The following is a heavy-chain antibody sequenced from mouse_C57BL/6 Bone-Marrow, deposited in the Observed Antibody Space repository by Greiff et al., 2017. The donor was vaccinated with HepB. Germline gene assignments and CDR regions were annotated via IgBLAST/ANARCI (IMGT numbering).Heavy chain of an antibody. Sequence: EVKLQESGPELVKPGASVKISCKASGYSFTDYNMNWVKQSNGKSLEWIGVINPNYGTTSYNQKFKGKATLTVDQSSSTAYMQLNSLTSEDSAVYYWERGPGSSYARDYGAKETSAPVPS. J-gene: IGHJ4*01. CDR1: GYSFTDYN. CDR3: ERGPGSSYARDY. CDR2: INPNYGTT. V-gene: IGHV1-39*01. D-gene: IGHD1-1*01.